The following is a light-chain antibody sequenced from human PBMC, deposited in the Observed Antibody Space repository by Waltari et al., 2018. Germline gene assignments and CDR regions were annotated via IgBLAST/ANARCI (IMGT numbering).Light chain of an antibody. CDR1: RSDVGGYNY. V-gene: IGLV2-14*01. Sequence: QSALTQPASVSGSPGQSITISCTGTRSDVGGYNYVSWYQQHPGKAPKLIIYDVSNRPSGVSNRFSGSKSGNTASLTISGLQAEDEADYYCSSYTSSRTRVFGGGTKLTVL. J-gene: IGLJ3*02. CDR2: DVS. CDR3: SSYTSSRTRV.